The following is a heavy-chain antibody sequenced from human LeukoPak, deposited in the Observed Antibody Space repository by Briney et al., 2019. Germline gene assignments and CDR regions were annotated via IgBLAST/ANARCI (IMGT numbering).Heavy chain of an antibody. CDR1: GGSISSYY. CDR2: IYYSGST. D-gene: IGHD2-8*01. V-gene: IGHV4-59*01. Sequence: SETLSLTCTVSGGSISSYYWSWIRQPPGKGLEWIGYIYYSGSTNYNPSLKSRVTISVDTSKSQFSPKLSSVTAADTAVYYCARLTNMEKDVTPTYYMDVWGKGTTVTVSS. CDR3: ARLTNMEKDVTPTYYMDV. J-gene: IGHJ6*03.